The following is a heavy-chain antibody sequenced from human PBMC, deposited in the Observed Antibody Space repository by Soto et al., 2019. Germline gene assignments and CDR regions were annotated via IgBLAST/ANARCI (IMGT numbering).Heavy chain of an antibody. D-gene: IGHD3-16*01. V-gene: IGHV4-59*01. J-gene: IGHJ4*02. CDR3: ARGGVWGYNRQDFDS. CDR1: GGSISSYY. CDR2: VYYSGST. Sequence: QVQLQESGPGLVKPSETLSLTCTVSGGSISSYYWTWIRQPPGKGLEWIGNVYYSGSTNYTPSLKGRITISIHTSKNQFCLRVTSVTAADTAVYYCARGGVWGYNRQDFDSWGQGTLVTVSS.